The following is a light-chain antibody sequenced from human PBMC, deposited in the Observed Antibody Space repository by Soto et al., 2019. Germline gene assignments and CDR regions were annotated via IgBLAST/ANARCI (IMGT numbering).Light chain of an antibody. Sequence: EIVLTQSPASLSLSPGERATLSCRASQSVDSHLVWYQQKPGQAPRLLIFGASNRATGIPARVSGSGSGTDFTLAINRLEPDDFAVYYCQQRNDWPITFGQGTRLEIK. V-gene: IGKV3-11*01. CDR2: GAS. CDR1: QSVDSH. CDR3: QQRNDWPIT. J-gene: IGKJ5*01.